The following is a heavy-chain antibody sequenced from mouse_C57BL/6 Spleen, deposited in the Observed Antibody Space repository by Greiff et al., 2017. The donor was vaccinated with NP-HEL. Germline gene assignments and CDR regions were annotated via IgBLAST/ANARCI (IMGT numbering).Heavy chain of an antibody. J-gene: IGHJ1*03. CDR1: GYTFTSYW. V-gene: IGHV1-7*01. CDR3: ASSRRTDWYFDV. Sequence: VQLQESGAELAKPGASVKLSCKASGYTFTSYWMHWVKQRPGQGLEWIGYINPSSGYTKYNQKFKDKATLTADKYSSTAYMQLSSLTYEDSAVYYCASSRRTDWYFDVWGTGTTVTVSS. CDR2: INPSSGYT.